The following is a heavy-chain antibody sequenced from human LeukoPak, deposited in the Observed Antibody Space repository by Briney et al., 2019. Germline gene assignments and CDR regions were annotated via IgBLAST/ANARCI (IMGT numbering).Heavy chain of an antibody. V-gene: IGHV1-18*01. CDR3: ARELREEMVPELETDAFDI. CDR1: GYTFINYG. CDR2: ISAHNGDT. J-gene: IGHJ3*02. D-gene: IGHD5-24*01. Sequence: ASVEVSCKAFGYTFINYGISWVRQAPGQGLEWMGWISAHNGDTNYAQKFQGRVTMTTDTSTSTIYMELRSLRSDDTAVYYCARELREEMVPELETDAFDIWGQGTMVTVSS.